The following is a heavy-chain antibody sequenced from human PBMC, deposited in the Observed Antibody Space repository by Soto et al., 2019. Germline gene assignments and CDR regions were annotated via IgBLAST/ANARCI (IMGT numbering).Heavy chain of an antibody. V-gene: IGHV3-66*04. D-gene: IGHD5-12*01. CDR1: GFTVRSNY. CDR3: ARLKYSGYDYFDS. Sequence: GGSLRLSCAASGFTVRSNYLSWVRQTPGKGLEWVSSIYSGGNTYYADSVRGRFTISRDNSKNTLYLQMNSLRAEDTAVYYCARLKYSGYDYFDSWGQGTLVTVSS. CDR2: IYSGGNT. J-gene: IGHJ4*02.